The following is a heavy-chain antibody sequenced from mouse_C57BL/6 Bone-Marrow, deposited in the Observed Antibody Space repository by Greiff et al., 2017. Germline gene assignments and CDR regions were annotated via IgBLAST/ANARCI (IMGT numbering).Heavy chain of an antibody. V-gene: IGHV5-17*01. CDR2: ISSGSSTI. CDR1: GFTFSDYG. Sequence: EVNVVESGGGLVKPGGSLKLSCAASGFTFSDYGMHWVRQAPEKGLEWVAYISSGSSTIYYADTVKGRFTISRDNAKNTLFLQMTSLRSEDTAMYYCARLWLRRVWGFDYWGQGTTLTVSS. J-gene: IGHJ2*01. D-gene: IGHD2-2*01. CDR3: ARLWLRRVWGFDY.